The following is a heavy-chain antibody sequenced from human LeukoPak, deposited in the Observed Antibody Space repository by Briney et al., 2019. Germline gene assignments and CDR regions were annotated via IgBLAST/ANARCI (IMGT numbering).Heavy chain of an antibody. CDR2: ISYDGSNE. CDR1: GFSFSTYG. J-gene: IGHJ1*01. CDR3: ARGRSRGGERRAYFQY. D-gene: IGHD2-21*01. Sequence: PGRSLRLSCAASGFSFSTYGMHWVRQAPGKGLEWVAIISYDGSNENYADSVKGQFTISRDNSKNTLYLQMNSLRAEDTAVYYCARGRSRGGERRAYFQYWGESTLVTVSS. V-gene: IGHV3-30-3*01.